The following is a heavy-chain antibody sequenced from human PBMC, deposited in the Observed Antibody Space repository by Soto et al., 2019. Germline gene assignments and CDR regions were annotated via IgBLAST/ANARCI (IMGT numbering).Heavy chain of an antibody. D-gene: IGHD5-12*01. CDR2: ISGSGTNT. Sequence: EVRLLESGGGLIQPGGSLRLSCAASGFTFSSYVMSWVRQAPGTGLEWVSGISGSGTNTYYADSVKGRFTISRDNSKNTLYLRMTSLRAEDTAEYYCAKDNSPYSGYNSFDYWGEGTLVTVSS. CDR1: GFTFSSYV. J-gene: IGHJ4*02. V-gene: IGHV3-23*01. CDR3: AKDNSPYSGYNSFDY.